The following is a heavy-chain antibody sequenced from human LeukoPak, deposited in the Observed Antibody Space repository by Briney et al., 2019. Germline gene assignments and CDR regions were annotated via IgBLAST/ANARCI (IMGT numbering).Heavy chain of an antibody. J-gene: IGHJ4*02. CDR2: IYYSGST. CDR3: ARALGFWGGYPFDY. Sequence: SETLSLTCTVSGGSISSYYWSWIRQPPGKGLEWIGYIYYSGSTNYNPSLKSRVTISVDTSKNQFSLKLSSVTAADTAVYYCARALGFWGGYPFDYWGQGTLVTVSS. CDR1: GGSISSYY. V-gene: IGHV4-59*01. D-gene: IGHD3-3*01.